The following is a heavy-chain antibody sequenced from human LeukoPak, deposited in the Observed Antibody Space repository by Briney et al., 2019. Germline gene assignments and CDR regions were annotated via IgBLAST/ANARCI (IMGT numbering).Heavy chain of an antibody. V-gene: IGHV3-30*02. CDR2: IRYDGSNK. J-gene: IGHJ4*02. CDR3: AKDRGYSSFAPPDY. CDR1: GFTFSSYG. Sequence: GGSLRLSCAASGFTFSSYGMHWVRQAPGKGLEWVAFIRYDGSNKYYAGSVKGRFTISRDNSKNTLYLQMNSLRAEDTAVYYCAKDRGYSSFAPPDYWGQGTLVTVSS. D-gene: IGHD6-13*01.